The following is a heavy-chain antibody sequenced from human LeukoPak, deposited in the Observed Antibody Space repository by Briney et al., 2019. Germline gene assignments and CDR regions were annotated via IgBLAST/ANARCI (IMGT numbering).Heavy chain of an antibody. V-gene: IGHV3-11*01. CDR1: GFSFSDYY. CDR3: ARGETIAATGPLFDY. J-gene: IGHJ4*02. Sequence: GGSLRLSCAASGFSFSDYYMSWIRQAPGKGLEWVSYISNSGSIIYYADSVKGRFTITRDNAKNSLYLQMNSLGAEDSAFYFCARGETIAATGPLFDYWGQGTLVTVSS. CDR2: ISNSGSII. D-gene: IGHD6-13*01.